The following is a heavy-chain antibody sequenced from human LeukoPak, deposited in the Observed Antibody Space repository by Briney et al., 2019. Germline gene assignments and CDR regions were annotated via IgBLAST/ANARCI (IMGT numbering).Heavy chain of an antibody. D-gene: IGHD3-22*01. CDR1: GGSISSGYY. CDR2: IYHSGST. V-gene: IGHV4-38-2*02. CDR3: ARDTTYYYDSSGYYMDV. Sequence: SETLSLTCTVSGGSISSGYYWGWIRQPPGKGLEWIGSIYHSGSTYYNPSLKSRVTISVDTSKNQFSLKLSSVTAADTAVYYCARDTTYYYDSSGYYMDVWGKGTTVTVSS. J-gene: IGHJ6*03.